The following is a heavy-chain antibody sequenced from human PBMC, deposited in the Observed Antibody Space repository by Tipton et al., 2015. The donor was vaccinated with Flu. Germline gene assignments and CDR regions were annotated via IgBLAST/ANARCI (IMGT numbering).Heavy chain of an antibody. CDR1: GGSFSGYY. CDR2: INHSGST. CDR3: ARRNRIFRGYNWFDP. V-gene: IGHV4-34*01. D-gene: IGHD1-14*01. J-gene: IGHJ5*02. Sequence: TLSLTCAVYGGSFSGYYWSWIRQPPGKGLEWIGEINHSGSTNYNPSLKSRVTISVDTSKNQFSLKLSSVTAADTAVYYCARRNRIFRGYNWFDPWGQGTLVTVSS.